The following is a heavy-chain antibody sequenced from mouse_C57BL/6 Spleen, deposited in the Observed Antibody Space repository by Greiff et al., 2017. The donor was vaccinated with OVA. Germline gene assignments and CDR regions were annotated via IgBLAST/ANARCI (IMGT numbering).Heavy chain of an antibody. J-gene: IGHJ3*01. CDR1: GYTFTSYW. D-gene: IGHD1-1*01. V-gene: IGHV1-7*01. CDR3: ARDYYGSEGAY. Sequence: VQLQQSGAELAKPGASVKLSCKASGYTFTSYWLHWVKQRPGQGLEWIGYINPSSGYTKYNQKFKDKATFTADKSSSTAYMQLSSLTYEDSAVYYCARDYYGSEGAYWGQGTLVTVSA. CDR2: INPSSGYT.